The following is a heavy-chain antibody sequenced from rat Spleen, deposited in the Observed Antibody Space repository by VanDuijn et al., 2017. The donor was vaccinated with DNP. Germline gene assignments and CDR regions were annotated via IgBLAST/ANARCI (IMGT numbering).Heavy chain of an antibody. Sequence: QVQLQQSGAELAKPGSSVKISCKASGYTFTNYYIGWVKQTTGQGLEYIGYIYTGSGRTNYNEKFKGKATLTVDKSSSTAFMQLSSLTPDDSAVYYCASHDYSYWGHGVMVTVSS. CDR3: ASHDYSY. V-gene: IGHV1-43*01. J-gene: IGHJ2*01. CDR1: GYTFTNYY. D-gene: IGHD1-7*01. CDR2: IYTGSGRT.